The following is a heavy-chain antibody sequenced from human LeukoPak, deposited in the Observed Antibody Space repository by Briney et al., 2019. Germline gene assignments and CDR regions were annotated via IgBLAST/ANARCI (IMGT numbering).Heavy chain of an antibody. D-gene: IGHD2-21*01. V-gene: IGHV4-39*07. Sequence: SETLSLTCTVSGGSISSSSYYLGWIRQPPGKGLEWIGRIYHSGSTYYNPSLKSRVTISVDTSKNQFSLKLSSVTAADTAVYYCARRVGVALDYSGQGTLVTVSS. J-gene: IGHJ4*02. CDR3: ARRVGVALDY. CDR2: IYHSGST. CDR1: GGSISSSSYY.